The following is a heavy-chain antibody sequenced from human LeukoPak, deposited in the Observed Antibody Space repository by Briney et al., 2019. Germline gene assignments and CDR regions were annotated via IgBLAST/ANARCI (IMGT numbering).Heavy chain of an antibody. D-gene: IGHD3-22*01. J-gene: IGHJ4*02. Sequence: SVKVSCKASGGTFSSYAISWVRQAPGQGLEWMGGIIPIFGTANYAQKFQGRVTITADESTSTAYMELSSLRSEDTAVYYCARSDYDSSGRYDYWGQGTLVTVSS. V-gene: IGHV1-69*13. CDR2: IIPIFGTA. CDR3: ARSDYDSSGRYDY. CDR1: GGTFSSYA.